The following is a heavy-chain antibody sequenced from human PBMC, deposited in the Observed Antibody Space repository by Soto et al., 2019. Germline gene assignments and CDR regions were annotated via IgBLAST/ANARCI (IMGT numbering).Heavy chain of an antibody. Sequence: GASVKVSCKASGGTFSSYTISWVRQAPGQGLEWMGRIIPILGIANYAQKFQGRVTITADKSTSTAYMELSSLRSEDTAVYYCARGEVGGYCSSTSCYAFEIWGQGTMVTVSS. V-gene: IGHV1-69*02. D-gene: IGHD2-2*01. CDR2: IIPILGIA. J-gene: IGHJ3*02. CDR1: GGTFSSYT. CDR3: ARGEVGGYCSSTSCYAFEI.